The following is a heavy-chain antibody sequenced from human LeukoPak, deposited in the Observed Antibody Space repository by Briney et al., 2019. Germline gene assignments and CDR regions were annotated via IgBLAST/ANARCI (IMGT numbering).Heavy chain of an antibody. CDR2: ISSSGNTI. V-gene: IGHV3-11*04. Sequence: NAGGSLRLSCAASGFTFSDYYMSWIRQAPGKGLEWVSHISSSGNTIYYVDSVKGRFTISRDNTKNSLYLQMNSLRAEDTAMYYCATDSGSPPSPHFQHWGQGTLVTVSS. D-gene: IGHD1-26*01. J-gene: IGHJ1*01. CDR3: ATDSGSPPSPHFQH. CDR1: GFTFSDYY.